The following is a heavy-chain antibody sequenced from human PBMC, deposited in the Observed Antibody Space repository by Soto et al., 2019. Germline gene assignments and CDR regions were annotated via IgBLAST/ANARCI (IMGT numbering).Heavy chain of an antibody. D-gene: IGHD3-16*02. V-gene: IGHV3-23*01. CDR1: GFTFSNYA. CDR3: VKDGTITFGGVIAEYYFDY. J-gene: IGHJ4*02. CDR2: ISASGGNT. Sequence: GGSLRLSCAASGFTFSNYAMSWVRQAPGKGLEWVSAISASGGNTYYADSVKGRFTISRDNSKNTLHLQMNSLRAEDTAVYYCVKDGTITFGGVIAEYYFDYWGQGTLVTVSS.